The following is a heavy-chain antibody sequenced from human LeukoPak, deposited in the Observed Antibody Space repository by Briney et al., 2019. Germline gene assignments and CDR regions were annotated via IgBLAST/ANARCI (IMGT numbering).Heavy chain of an antibody. Sequence: GASVKVSCKASGYIFTDYFIHWLKQAPGKGPEWVGRVDPEDGDAVYAEKFRDRVTITTDSSTHTAFIELGNLRSEDTALYYCATAFNGWLFKYWGQGTLVTVSS. V-gene: IGHV1-69-2*01. D-gene: IGHD6-19*01. J-gene: IGHJ4*02. CDR1: GYIFTDYF. CDR2: VDPEDGDA. CDR3: ATAFNGWLFKY.